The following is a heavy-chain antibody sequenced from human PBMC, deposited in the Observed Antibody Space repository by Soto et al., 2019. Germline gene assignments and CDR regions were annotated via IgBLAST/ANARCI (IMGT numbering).Heavy chain of an antibody. D-gene: IGHD2-15*01. CDR1: GGSISSGGYY. Sequence: SETLSLTCTVSGGSISSGGYYWSWIRQHPGKGLEWIGYIYYSGSTYYNPSLKSRVTISVDTSKNQFSLKLSSVTAADTAVYYCASRTLYCSGGSCYQTPLPDYLGQGTPVTVSS. CDR3: ASRTLYCSGGSCYQTPLPDY. J-gene: IGHJ4*02. CDR2: IYYSGST. V-gene: IGHV4-31*03.